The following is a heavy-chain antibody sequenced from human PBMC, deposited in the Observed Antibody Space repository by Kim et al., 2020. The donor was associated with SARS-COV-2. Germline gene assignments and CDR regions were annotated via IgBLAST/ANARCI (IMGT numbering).Heavy chain of an antibody. J-gene: IGHJ6*02. CDR1: GGTFSSYA. D-gene: IGHD5-12*01. V-gene: IGHV1-69*06. Sequence: SVKVSCKASGGTFSSYAISWVRQAPGQGLEWMGGIIPIFGTANYAQKFQGRVTITADKSTSTAYMELSSLRSEDTAVYYCARGYSGYDLWYYGMDVWGQGTTVTVSS. CDR2: IIPIFGTA. CDR3: ARGYSGYDLWYYGMDV.